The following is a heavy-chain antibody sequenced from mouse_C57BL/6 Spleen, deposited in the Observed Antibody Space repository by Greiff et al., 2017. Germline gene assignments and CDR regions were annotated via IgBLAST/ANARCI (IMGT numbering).Heavy chain of an antibody. J-gene: IGHJ4*01. Sequence: EVQLVESGGGLVKPGGSLKLSCAASGFSFSDYGMHWVRQAPEKGLEWVAYISSGSSTIYYADTVKGRVTISRDNAKNTLFLQMNSLRSEDTAMYYCARGYYGRRDYAMDYWGKGTSVTVSS. D-gene: IGHD1-1*01. CDR2: ISSGSSTI. CDR1: GFSFSDYG. V-gene: IGHV5-17*01. CDR3: ARGYYGRRDYAMDY.